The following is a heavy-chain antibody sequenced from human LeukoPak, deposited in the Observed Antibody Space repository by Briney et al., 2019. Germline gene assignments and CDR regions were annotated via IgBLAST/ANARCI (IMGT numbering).Heavy chain of an antibody. D-gene: IGHD6-19*01. CDR3: ARPIRHPTTGYSSGWYWFDP. CDR2: INHSGST. J-gene: IGHJ5*02. V-gene: IGHV4-34*01. Sequence: TSETLSLTCAVYGGSFSGYYWSWIRQPPGKGLEWIGEINHSGSTNYNPSLKSRVTISVDTSKNQFSLKLSSVTAADTAVYYWARPIRHPTTGYSSGWYWFDPWGQGTLVTVSS. CDR1: GGSFSGYY.